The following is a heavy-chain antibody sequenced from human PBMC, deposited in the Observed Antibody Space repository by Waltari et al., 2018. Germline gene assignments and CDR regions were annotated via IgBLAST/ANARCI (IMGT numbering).Heavy chain of an antibody. D-gene: IGHD6-25*01. J-gene: IGHJ5*02. CDR1: GGSISSSSYY. V-gene: IGHV4-39*07. CDR3: ARAAQRNWFDP. CDR2: IYYSGST. Sequence: QLQLQESGPGLVKPSETLSLTCTVSGGSISSSSYYWGWIRQPPGMGLEWIGSIYYSGSTYYNPSLKSRVTISVDTSKNQFSLKLSSVTAADTAVYYCARAAQRNWFDPWGQGTLVTVSS.